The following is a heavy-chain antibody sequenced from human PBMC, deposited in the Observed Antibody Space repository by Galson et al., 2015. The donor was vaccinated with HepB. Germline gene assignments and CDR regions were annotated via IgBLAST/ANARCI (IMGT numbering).Heavy chain of an antibody. CDR1: GGTLSSHT. V-gene: IGHV1-69*13. CDR3: TRQYDTSGYYAY. Sequence: SVKVSCKASGGTLSSHTFSWVRQAPGQGPEWMGGIIPMFASGNYAQKFQGRVTITADESKTTTYMELRSLRSEDTAVYYCTRQYDTSGYYAYWGQGTLVTVSS. D-gene: IGHD3-22*01. CDR2: IIPMFASG. J-gene: IGHJ4*02.